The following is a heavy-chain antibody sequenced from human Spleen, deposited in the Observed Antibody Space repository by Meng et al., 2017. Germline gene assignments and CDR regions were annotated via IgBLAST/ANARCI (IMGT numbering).Heavy chain of an antibody. Sequence: QEHLQQSGPGLVHPSQTPSLTWAISGDSVSTISAAWNWIRQSPSRGLEWLGRTYYRSKWYNDFAVSVKSRITINADTSKNQFSLQLNSVTPEDTAVYYCAREYSSTFDYWGQGTLVTVSS. CDR3: AREYSSTFDY. D-gene: IGHD6-13*01. V-gene: IGHV6-1*01. CDR1: GDSVSTISAA. CDR2: TYYRSKWYN. J-gene: IGHJ4*02.